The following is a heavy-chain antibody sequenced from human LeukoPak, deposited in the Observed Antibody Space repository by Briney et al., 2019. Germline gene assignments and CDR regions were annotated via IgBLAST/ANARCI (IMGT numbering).Heavy chain of an antibody. CDR1: GFTLSSYG. CDR3: AKVKSGATTYYYYYGMDV. V-gene: IGHV3-30*18. J-gene: IGHJ6*02. Sequence: PGGSLRLSCAASGFTLSSYGMHWVRQAPGKGLEWVAVISYDGSNKYYADSVKGRFTISRDNSKNTLYLQMNSLRAEDTAVYYCAKVKSGATTYYYYYGMDVWGQGTTVTVSS. CDR2: ISYDGSNK. D-gene: IGHD1-26*01.